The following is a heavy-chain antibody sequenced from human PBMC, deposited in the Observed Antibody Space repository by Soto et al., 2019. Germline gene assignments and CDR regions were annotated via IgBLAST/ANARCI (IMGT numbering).Heavy chain of an antibody. D-gene: IGHD6-13*01. CDR2: ISAYNGNT. CDR3: ARDLRSSWYEVEYYFDY. J-gene: IGHJ4*02. Sequence: ASVKVSCKASGYTFTSYGISWVRQAPGQGLEWMGWISAYNGNTNYAQKLQGKVTMTTETSTSTAYMELRSLRSDDTAVYYCARDLRSSWYEVEYYFDYWGQGTLVTVSS. CDR1: GYTFTSYG. V-gene: IGHV1-18*01.